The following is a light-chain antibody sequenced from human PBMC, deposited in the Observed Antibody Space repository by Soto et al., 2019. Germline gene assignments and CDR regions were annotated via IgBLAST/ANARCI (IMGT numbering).Light chain of an antibody. CDR2: DVT. J-gene: IGLJ1*01. CDR1: SSDVAKYDY. Sequence: QSVLTQPRSVSGSPGQSVTISCTGTSSDVAKYDYVSWYQQSPGKAPKLLIYDVTKRPSGVPDRFSGSKFGNTASLTISGLRADDDADYFCCSHAGSYTFVFGTGTKVTVL. CDR3: CSHAGSYTFV. V-gene: IGLV2-11*01.